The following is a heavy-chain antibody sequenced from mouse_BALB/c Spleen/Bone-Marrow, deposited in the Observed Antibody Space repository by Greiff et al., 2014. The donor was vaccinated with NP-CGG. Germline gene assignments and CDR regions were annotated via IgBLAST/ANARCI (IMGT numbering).Heavy chain of an antibody. D-gene: IGHD1-1*02. Sequence: EVQLQQSGHDLVKPSQSLSLTCTVTGYSITSGYSWHWIRQFPGNKLEWMGYIHYSGSTIYNPSLKSRISITRDTSKNQFSLQLNSVTTEDTATYYCTRRGLYYGYAMDYWGQGTSVTVSS. CDR3: TRRGLYYGYAMDY. CDR2: IHYSGST. J-gene: IGHJ4*01. V-gene: IGHV3-1*02. CDR1: GYSITSGYS.